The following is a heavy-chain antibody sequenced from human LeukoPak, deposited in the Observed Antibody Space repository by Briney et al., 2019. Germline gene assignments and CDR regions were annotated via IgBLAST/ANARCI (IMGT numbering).Heavy chain of an antibody. CDR1: GFTFSDYY. CDR3: ARAQYYLDS. V-gene: IGHV3-11*06. J-gene: IGHJ4*02. Sequence: PGGSLRLSCAASGFTFSDYYMSWIRQAPGKGLEWVSYISSSSSNRNYADSVKGRFTISRDNAKNPLYLQMNSLRAEDTAVYYCARAQYYLDSWGQGALVTVSS. CDR2: ISSSSSNR.